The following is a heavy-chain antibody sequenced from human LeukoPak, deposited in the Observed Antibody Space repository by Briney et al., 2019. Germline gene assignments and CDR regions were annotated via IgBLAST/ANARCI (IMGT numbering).Heavy chain of an antibody. D-gene: IGHD6-13*01. CDR1: GGTFSSYA. V-gene: IGHV1-69*13. CDR3: ARDQLWPGIAASAPYYFDY. Sequence: SVKVSCKASGGTFSSYAISWVRQAPGQGLEWMGGIIPIFGTANYAQKFQGRVTITADESASTAYMELSSLRSEDTAVYYCARDQLWPGIAASAPYYFDYWGQGTLVTVSS. CDR2: IIPIFGTA. J-gene: IGHJ4*02.